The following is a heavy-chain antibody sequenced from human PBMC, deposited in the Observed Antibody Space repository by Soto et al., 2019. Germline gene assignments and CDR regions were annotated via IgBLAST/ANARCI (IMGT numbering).Heavy chain of an antibody. V-gene: IGHV3-33*01. D-gene: IGHD3-16*01. CDR3: ARDRLITYGAKIAPDH. Sequence: PGGSLRLSCKGSGFTFSDFGMHWVRQAPGKGLEWVSAIWYDGSYQYYADPVRGRFTTSRDNSNNTLFLQMNSLRVEDTAVYYCARDRLITYGAKIAPDHWGQGALVTVSS. CDR1: GFTFSDFG. J-gene: IGHJ5*02. CDR2: IWYDGSYQ.